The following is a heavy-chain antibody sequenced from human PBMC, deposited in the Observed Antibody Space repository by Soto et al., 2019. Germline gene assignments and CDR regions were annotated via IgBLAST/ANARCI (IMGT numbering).Heavy chain of an antibody. V-gene: IGHV1-69*13. CDR3: ARVHCSAGTCLDGLDV. D-gene: IGHD2-15*01. J-gene: IGHJ6*02. Sequence: SVKVSFKASGGTFSRYAISGLRQAGGQGLEWMGGIIPIFGTANYAQKFQGRVTITADESTSTAYMELSSLRSEDTAVYYCARVHCSAGTCLDGLDVWGQGTTVTVSS. CDR1: GGTFSRYA. CDR2: IIPIFGTA.